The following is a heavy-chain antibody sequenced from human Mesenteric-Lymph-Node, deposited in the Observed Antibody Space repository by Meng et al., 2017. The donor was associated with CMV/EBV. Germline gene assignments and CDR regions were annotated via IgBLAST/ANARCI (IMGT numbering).Heavy chain of an antibody. J-gene: IGHJ6*02. CDR3: ARFIVVVPAATPSYYYGMDV. CDR2: IIPILGIA. CDR1: GGTFSSYA. Sequence: SVKVSCKASGGTFSSYAISWVRQAPGQGLEWMGGIIPILGIANYAQKFQGRVTITADKSTSTAYVELSSLRSEDTAVYYCARFIVVVPAATPSYYYGMDVWGQGTTVTVSS. D-gene: IGHD2-2*01. V-gene: IGHV1-69*10.